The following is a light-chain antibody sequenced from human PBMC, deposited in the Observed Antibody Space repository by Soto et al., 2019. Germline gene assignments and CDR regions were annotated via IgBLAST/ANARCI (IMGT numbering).Light chain of an antibody. CDR1: QSVSSN. Sequence: EIVMTQFPATLSVSPGERATLSCRARQSVSSNLAWYQQKPGQAPSLLIYGAFPRATGIPARVRGTGSGKEFHLTNSSLQSEDFALYHCQQYNDWPLTFGQGNKVDIK. V-gene: IGKV3-15*01. J-gene: IGKJ1*01. CDR3: QQYNDWPLT. CDR2: GAF.